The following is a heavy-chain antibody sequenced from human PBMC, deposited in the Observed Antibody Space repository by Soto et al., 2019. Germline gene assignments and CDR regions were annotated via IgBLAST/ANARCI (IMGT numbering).Heavy chain of an antibody. D-gene: IGHD3-10*01. Sequence: QVQLVEFGGGVVQPGRSLRLSCAASGFSFSSYGMHWVRQAPGKGLEWVAVISYDGSNKYYADSVKGRFTISRDNSKNTLYLQMNSLRAEDTAVYYCAKDYYGSASYLRAPMDVWGQGTTVTVSS. CDR1: GFSFSSYG. V-gene: IGHV3-30*18. CDR3: AKDYYGSASYLRAPMDV. CDR2: ISYDGSNK. J-gene: IGHJ6*02.